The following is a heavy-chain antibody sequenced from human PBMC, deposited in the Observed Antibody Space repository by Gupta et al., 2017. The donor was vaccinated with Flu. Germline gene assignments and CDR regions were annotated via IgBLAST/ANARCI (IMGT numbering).Heavy chain of an antibody. CDR1: GFTFSSYW. J-gene: IGHJ5*02. CDR2: IKQDGSEK. Sequence: EVQLVESGGGLVQPGGSLRLSCAASGFTFSSYWMSWVRQAPGKGLEWVANIKQDGSEKYYVDSVKGRFTISRDNAKNSLYLQMSSLRAEDTAVYYCARQGGPLWEWMYNWFDPWGQGTLVTVSS. V-gene: IGHV3-7*01. D-gene: IGHD3-3*01. CDR3: ARQGGPLWEWMYNWFDP.